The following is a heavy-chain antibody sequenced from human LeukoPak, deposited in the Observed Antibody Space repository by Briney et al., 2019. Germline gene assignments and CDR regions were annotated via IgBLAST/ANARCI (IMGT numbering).Heavy chain of an antibody. Sequence: SETLSLTCSVSGGSISTYYWSWIRQPAGKGREWRGRVYRSGNTNYNPSLKSRVTMSVDTSKNKISLRLRSVTAADTAVYYCARGRGAMVPRRFDPWGQGTLVTVSS. D-gene: IGHD4/OR15-4a*01. CDR2: VYRSGNT. V-gene: IGHV4-4*07. CDR1: GGSISTYY. CDR3: ARGRGAMVPRRFDP. J-gene: IGHJ5*02.